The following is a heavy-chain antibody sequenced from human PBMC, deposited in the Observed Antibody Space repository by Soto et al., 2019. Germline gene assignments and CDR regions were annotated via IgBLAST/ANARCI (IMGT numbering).Heavy chain of an antibody. V-gene: IGHV1-18*04. CDR2: ISAYNGNT. CDR3: AGQDSRAFDI. CDR1: GYTFTSYG. D-gene: IGHD2-15*01. Sequence: QVQLVQSGAEVKKPGASVKVSCKASGYTFTSYGISWVRQAPGKGLEWMGWISAYNGNTNHAQKIQGRVTMPTDTPTSTAYMKLRSLSSDATAGYYCAGQDSRAFDIWGQGTMVTVSS. J-gene: IGHJ3*02.